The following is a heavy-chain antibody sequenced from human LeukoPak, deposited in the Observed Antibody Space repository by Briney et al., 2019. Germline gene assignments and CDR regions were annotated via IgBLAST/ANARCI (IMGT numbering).Heavy chain of an antibody. Sequence: GGSLRLSCAASGFTFSSYAMHWVRQAPGKGLEWVAVISYDGSNKYYADSVKGRFTISRDNSKNTLYLQMNSLRAEDTAVYYCARDAYKLYYYGSGRAADPAFDYWGQGTLVTVSS. D-gene: IGHD3-10*01. CDR3: ARDAYKLYYYGSGRAADPAFDY. V-gene: IGHV3-30*04. CDR2: ISYDGSNK. CDR1: GFTFSSYA. J-gene: IGHJ4*02.